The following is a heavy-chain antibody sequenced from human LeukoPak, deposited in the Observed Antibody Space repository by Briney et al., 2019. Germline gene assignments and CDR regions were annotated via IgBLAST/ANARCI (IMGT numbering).Heavy chain of an antibody. CDR3: AKGSSGWYSLLDY. CDR2: ISGSGGST. V-gene: IGHV3-23*01. CDR1: GFTFNSYA. J-gene: IGHJ4*02. D-gene: IGHD6-19*01. Sequence: PGGSLRLSCAASGFTFNSYAMSRVRQAPGKGLEWVSAISGSGGSTYYADSVKGRFTISRDNSKNTLYLQMNSLRAEDTAVYYCAKGSSGWYSLLDYWGQGTLVTVSS.